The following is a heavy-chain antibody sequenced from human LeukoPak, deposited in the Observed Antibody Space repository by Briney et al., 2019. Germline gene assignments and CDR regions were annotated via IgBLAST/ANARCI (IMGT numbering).Heavy chain of an antibody. CDR3: AKAGFRYLDSSGPYY. J-gene: IGHJ4*02. CDR2: ISYDGSNK. Sequence: GGSLRLSCAASGFTFSSYGMHWVRQAPGKGLEWVAVISYDGSNKYYADSVKGRFTISRDNSKNTLYLQMNSLRAEDTAVYYCAKAGFRYLDSSGPYYWGQGTLVTVSS. D-gene: IGHD3-22*01. CDR1: GFTFSSYG. V-gene: IGHV3-30*18.